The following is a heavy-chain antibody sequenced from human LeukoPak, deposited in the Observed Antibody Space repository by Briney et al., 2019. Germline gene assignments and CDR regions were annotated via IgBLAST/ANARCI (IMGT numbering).Heavy chain of an antibody. Sequence: PSETLSLTCTVVGGAINSRNQYWGWIRQSPGKGLEWIGSIYYSGSVNDNPSLQSRVTISVDTSRNQFSLKLTSMTVADTAVYYCARRVATSDSFFDYWGPGTLVTVS. CDR1: GGAINSRNQY. D-gene: IGHD3-3*01. CDR3: ARRVATSDSFFDY. CDR2: IYYSGSV. V-gene: IGHV4-39*01. J-gene: IGHJ4*02.